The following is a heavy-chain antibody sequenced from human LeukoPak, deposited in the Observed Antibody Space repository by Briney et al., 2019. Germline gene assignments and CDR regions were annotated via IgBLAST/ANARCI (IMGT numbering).Heavy chain of an antibody. CDR1: GFTFDDVA. CDR3: AKGSGRYWTFFDY. Sequence: GGSLRLSCEASGFTFDDVAMHWIPQAPGKGLDCVSGISWNSGSIDYAGSVKGRFTVSRDNAKNSLYLQMNSLRQEDTALYYCAKGSGRYWTFFDYWGQGILVTVSS. V-gene: IGHV3-9*01. J-gene: IGHJ4*02. CDR2: ISWNSGSI. D-gene: IGHD1-26*01.